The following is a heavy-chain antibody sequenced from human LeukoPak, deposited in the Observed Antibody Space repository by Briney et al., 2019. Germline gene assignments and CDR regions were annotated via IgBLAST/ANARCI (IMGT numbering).Heavy chain of an antibody. J-gene: IGHJ5*02. D-gene: IGHD3-9*01. V-gene: IGHV4-59*12. CDR1: GGSISSYY. Sequence: VKPSETLSLTCTVSGGSISSYYWSWIRQPPGKGLEWIGYIYYSGSTNYNPSLKSRVTISVDTSKNQFSLKLSSVTAADTAVYYCARENDILTGLGFDPWGQGTLVTVSS. CDR3: ARENDILTGLGFDP. CDR2: IYYSGST.